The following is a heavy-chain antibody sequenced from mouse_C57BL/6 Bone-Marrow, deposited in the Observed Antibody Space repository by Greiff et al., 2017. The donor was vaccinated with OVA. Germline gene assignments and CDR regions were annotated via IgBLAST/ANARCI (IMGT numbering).Heavy chain of an antibody. J-gene: IGHJ2*01. CDR1: GFNIKDDY. V-gene: IGHV14-4*01. CDR3: TGNSPDY. Sequence: EVQLQQSGAELVRPGASVKLSCTASGFNIKDDYMHWVKQRPEQGLEWIGWIDPENGDTEYASKFQGKATITADISSNTAYLQLSSLTSEDTAVYYCTGNSPDYWGQGTTLTVSS. CDR2: IDPENGDT.